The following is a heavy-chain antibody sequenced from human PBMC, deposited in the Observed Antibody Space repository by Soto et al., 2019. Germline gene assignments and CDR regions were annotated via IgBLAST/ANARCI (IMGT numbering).Heavy chain of an antibody. V-gene: IGHV1-3*01. D-gene: IGHD1-1*01. CDR1: GYTFTSYA. CDR3: ARERTGTTSMDV. J-gene: IGHJ6*02. Sequence: SVKVSCKASGYTFTSYAMHWVRQAPGQRLEWMGWINAGNGNTKYSQKFQGRVTITRDTSASTAYMELSSLRSEDTAVYYCARERTGTTSMDVWGQGTTVTVSS. CDR2: INAGNGNT.